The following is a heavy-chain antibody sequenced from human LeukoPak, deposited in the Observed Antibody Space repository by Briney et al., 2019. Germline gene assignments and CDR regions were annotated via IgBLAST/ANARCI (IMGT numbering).Heavy chain of an antibody. V-gene: IGHV3-30*02. CDR3: AKDVIYYDSSGYLAR. J-gene: IGHJ4*02. Sequence: PGGSLRLSCAASGFTFDDYAMHWVRQSPGKGLEWVAFIPYDGSNKHYADSVKGRFTISRDNSENTLYLQMNSLRADDTAVYYCAKDVIYYDSSGYLARWGQGTLVTVSS. CDR2: IPYDGSNK. CDR1: GFTFDDYA. D-gene: IGHD3-22*01.